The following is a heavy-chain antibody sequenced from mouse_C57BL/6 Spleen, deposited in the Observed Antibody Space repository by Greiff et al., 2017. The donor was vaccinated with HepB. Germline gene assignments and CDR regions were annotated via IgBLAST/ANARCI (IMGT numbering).Heavy chain of an antibody. Sequence: EVMLVESGEGLVKPGGSLKLSCAASGFTFSSYAMSWVRQTPEKRLEWVAYISSGGDYIYYADTVKGRFTISRDNARNTLYLQMSSLKSEDTAMYYCTRDRAYYYGSSYSYWYFDVWGTGTTVTVSS. D-gene: IGHD1-1*01. CDR3: TRDRAYYYGSSYSYWYFDV. CDR2: ISSGGDYI. J-gene: IGHJ1*03. V-gene: IGHV5-9-1*02. CDR1: GFTFSSYA.